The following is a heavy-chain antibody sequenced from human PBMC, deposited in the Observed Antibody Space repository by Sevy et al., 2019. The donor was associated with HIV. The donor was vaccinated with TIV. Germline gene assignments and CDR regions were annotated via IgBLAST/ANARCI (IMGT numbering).Heavy chain of an antibody. CDR1: GFSFRNYG. V-gene: IGHV3-30*18. CDR3: AKQDNWNDFPFDY. Sequence: GGSLRLSCAASGFSFRNYGMHWVRQAQGKGLEGVAVLSYDGSNTHYAESVKGRFTISRDNSKNTLFLQMSSLRAEDTAVYHCAKQDNWNDFPFDYWGQGILVTVSS. J-gene: IGHJ4*02. D-gene: IGHD1-1*01. CDR2: LSYDGSNT.